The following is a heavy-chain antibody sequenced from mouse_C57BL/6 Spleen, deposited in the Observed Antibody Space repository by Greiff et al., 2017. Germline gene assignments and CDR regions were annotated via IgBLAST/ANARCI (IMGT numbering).Heavy chain of an antibody. Sequence: VQLKESGPELVKPGASVKISCKASGYSFTGYYMNWVKQSPEKSLEWIGEINPSTGGTTYNQKFKAKATLTVDKSSSTAYMQIKSLTSEDSAVYYCARLENSNYVDYARDYWGQGTSVTVSS. V-gene: IGHV1-42*01. D-gene: IGHD2-5*01. CDR1: GYSFTGYY. CDR2: INPSTGGT. J-gene: IGHJ4*01. CDR3: ARLENSNYVDYARDY.